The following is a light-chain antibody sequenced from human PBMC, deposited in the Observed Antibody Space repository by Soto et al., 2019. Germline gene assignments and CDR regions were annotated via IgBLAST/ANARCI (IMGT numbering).Light chain of an antibody. Sequence: IVLAQSPATLSLSPGKSASRSCRASQSVSSNLAWYQQKPGQAPRLLIYGASTRATGIPARFSGSGSGTEFTLTISSLQSEDFAVYYCQQYNNWPRTFGQGTKVDIK. V-gene: IGKV3-15*01. CDR3: QQYNNWPRT. CDR1: QSVSSN. CDR2: GAS. J-gene: IGKJ1*01.